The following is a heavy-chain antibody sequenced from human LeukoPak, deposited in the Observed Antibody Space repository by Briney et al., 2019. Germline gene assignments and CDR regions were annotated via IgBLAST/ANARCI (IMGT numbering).Heavy chain of an antibody. Sequence: PSETLSLTCAVYGGSFSGYYWSWIRQPPGKGLEWIGEINHSGSTNYNPSLKSRVTISVDTSKNQFSLKLSSVTAADTAVYYCARHLQNTWIQTQQTPGPWFDPWGQGTLVTVSS. V-gene: IGHV4-34*01. CDR1: GGSFSGYY. CDR3: ARHLQNTWIQTQQTPGPWFDP. D-gene: IGHD5-18*01. J-gene: IGHJ5*02. CDR2: INHSGST.